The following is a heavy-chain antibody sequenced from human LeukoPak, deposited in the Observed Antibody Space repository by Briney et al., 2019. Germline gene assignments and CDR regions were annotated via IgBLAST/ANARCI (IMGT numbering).Heavy chain of an antibody. J-gene: IGHJ4*02. Sequence: NPSQTLSLTCTVSGGSISSGSYYWSWIRQPPGKGLEWIGRRYTSGINNYSPSLKRRVTISVAASKNQFSLRLTSVTAADTAVYYCARSPGPDLNYYDTSGSYYFDYWGQGTLVTVSS. D-gene: IGHD3-22*01. CDR3: ARSPGPDLNYYDTSGSYYFDY. CDR1: GGSISSGSYY. V-gene: IGHV4-61*02. CDR2: RYTSGIN.